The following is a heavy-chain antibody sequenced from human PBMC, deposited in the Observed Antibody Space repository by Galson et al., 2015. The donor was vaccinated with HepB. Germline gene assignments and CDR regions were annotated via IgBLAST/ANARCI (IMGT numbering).Heavy chain of an antibody. CDR1: GFTFSRYG. J-gene: IGHJ4*02. Sequence: SLRLSCAASGFTFSRYGMQWVRQAPGKGLEGGEVIRKEGGNKNNADSVRGRFSISRDNSKKTLYRQMDSLRDEDTAVYYCTGDRFEINPMDVVPGTIVKWGQGTLVTVSS. CDR2: IRKEGGNK. V-gene: IGHV3-33*01. CDR3: TGDRFEINPMDVVPGTIVK. D-gene: IGHD1-1*01.